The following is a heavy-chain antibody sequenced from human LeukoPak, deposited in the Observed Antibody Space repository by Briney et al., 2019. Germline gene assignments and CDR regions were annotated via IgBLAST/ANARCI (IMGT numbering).Heavy chain of an antibody. V-gene: IGHV1-8*02. CDR3: ARRASHYYYYYYMDV. CDR2: MNPNSGNT. Sequence: RASVKVSCKASGYTFTSYGISWVRQAPGQGLEWMGWMNPNSGNTGYAQKFQGRVTMTRNTSISTAYMELSSLRSEDTAVYYCARRASHYYYYYYMDVWGKGTTVTVSS. J-gene: IGHJ6*03. CDR1: GYTFTSYG.